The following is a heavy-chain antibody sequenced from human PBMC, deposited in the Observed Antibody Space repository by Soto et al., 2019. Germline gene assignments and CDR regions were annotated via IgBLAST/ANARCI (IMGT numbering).Heavy chain of an antibody. V-gene: IGHV1-18*01. CDR2: ISAYNGNT. Sequence: ASVKVSCKASGYTFTSYGISWVRQAPGQGLEWMGWISAYNGNTNYAQKLQSRVTMTTDTSTSTAYMELRSLRSDDTAVYYCARVRDIVVVVAARGGGSAFDIWGQGTMVTVSS. J-gene: IGHJ3*02. CDR1: GYTFTSYG. CDR3: ARVRDIVVVVAARGGGSAFDI. D-gene: IGHD2-15*01.